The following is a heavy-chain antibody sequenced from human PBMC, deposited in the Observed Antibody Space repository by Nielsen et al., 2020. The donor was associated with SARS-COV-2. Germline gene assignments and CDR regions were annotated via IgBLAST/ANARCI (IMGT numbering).Heavy chain of an antibody. CDR1: GYTFSNEW. V-gene: IGHV5-51*01. Sequence: GESLKISCKGSGYTFSNEWIAWVRQMPGKGLEWMGSIWPGDSETRDNPSFQGHVTMSADKALNTAYLQWSSLKASDTAIYYCARRTSAHYYFDYWGLGTLVTVSS. J-gene: IGHJ4*02. CDR3: ARRTSAHYYFDY. D-gene: IGHD2-2*01. CDR2: IWPGDSET.